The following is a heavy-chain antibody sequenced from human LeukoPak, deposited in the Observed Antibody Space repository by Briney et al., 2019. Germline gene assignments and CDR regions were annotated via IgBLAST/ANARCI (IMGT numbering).Heavy chain of an antibody. CDR1: GYTFTSYD. CDR2: MNPNSGNT. Sequence: GASVKVSCKASGYTFTSYDINWVRQATGQGLEWMGWMNPNSGNTGYAQKFQGRVTMTRNTSISTAYMELSSLRSEDTAVYYCARDGTDCTNGVCDGNYYFDYWGQGTLVTVSS. V-gene: IGHV1-8*01. J-gene: IGHJ4*02. D-gene: IGHD2-8*01. CDR3: ARDGTDCTNGVCDGNYYFDY.